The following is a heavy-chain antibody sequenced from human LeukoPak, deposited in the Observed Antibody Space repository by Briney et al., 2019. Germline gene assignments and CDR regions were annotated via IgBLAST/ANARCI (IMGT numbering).Heavy chain of an antibody. CDR1: GGSISNTNW. D-gene: IGHD3-16*01. CDR3: ARGIPLGL. V-gene: IGHV4-4*02. J-gene: IGHJ3*01. Sequence: PSGTLSLTCGVSGGSISNTNWWSWVRQPPGQGLEWIGEISLTGLTHYNPSLESRVTMSVDTSKNQVSLKLSSVTAADTAVYYCARGIPLGLWGQGTMVTVSS. CDR2: ISLTGLT.